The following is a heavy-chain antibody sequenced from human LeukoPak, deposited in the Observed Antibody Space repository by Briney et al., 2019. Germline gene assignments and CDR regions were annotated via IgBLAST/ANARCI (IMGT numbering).Heavy chain of an antibody. CDR2: INPNSGGT. CDR3: ARDDVDGGGDYYYGMDV. Sequence: GASVKVSCKASGYTFTGYYMHWVRQAPGQGLEWMGRINPNSGGTNYAQKFQGRVTMTRDTSISTAYMELSSLRSEDTAVYYCARDDVDGGGDYYYGMDVWGQGTTVTVSS. V-gene: IGHV1-2*06. CDR1: GYTFTGYY. D-gene: IGHD2-21*01. J-gene: IGHJ6*02.